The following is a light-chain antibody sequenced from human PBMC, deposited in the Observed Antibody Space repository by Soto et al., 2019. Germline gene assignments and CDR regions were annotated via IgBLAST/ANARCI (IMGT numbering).Light chain of an antibody. CDR3: SSYRSIGSLV. CDR2: EVN. CDR1: SSDVGGYNY. J-gene: IGLJ1*01. V-gene: IGLV2-8*01. Sequence: SALTQPPSASGSPGQSVAISCTGTSSDVGGYNYVSWYQQHPGKAPKLMIYEVNKRPSGVPDRFSGSKSGNTASLTVSGLQAEDEADYYCSSYRSIGSLVFGTGTKVTVL.